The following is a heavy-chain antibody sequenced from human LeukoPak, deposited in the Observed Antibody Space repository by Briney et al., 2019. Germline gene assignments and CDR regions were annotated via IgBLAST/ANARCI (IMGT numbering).Heavy chain of an antibody. J-gene: IGHJ6*02. V-gene: IGHV1-24*01. Sequence: ASVKVSCKVSGYTLTELSMHWVRQAPGKGLEWMGGFDPEDGETIYAQKFLGRVTMTEDTSTDTAYMELSSLRSEDTAVYYCATAIFFRWTVSVGYGMDVWGQGTTVTVSS. D-gene: IGHD2-8*02. CDR3: ATAIFFRWTVSVGYGMDV. CDR1: GYTLTELS. CDR2: FDPEDGET.